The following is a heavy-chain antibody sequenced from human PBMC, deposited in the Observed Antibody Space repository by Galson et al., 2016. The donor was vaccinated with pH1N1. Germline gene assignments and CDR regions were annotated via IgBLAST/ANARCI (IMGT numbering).Heavy chain of an antibody. CDR2: IIPILGTG. V-gene: IGHV1-69*10. CDR1: GGTFNNYA. Sequence: SVKVSCKASGGTFNNYAISWVRQAPGQGLEWMGGIIPILGTGNYAQKFQGRVTITADKSTSTAYMELNSLRSEDTALYYCARAATVTPDDYYGMEVRGQGTRVTSSS. J-gene: IGHJ6*02. D-gene: IGHD4-17*01. CDR3: ARAATVTPDDYYGMEV.